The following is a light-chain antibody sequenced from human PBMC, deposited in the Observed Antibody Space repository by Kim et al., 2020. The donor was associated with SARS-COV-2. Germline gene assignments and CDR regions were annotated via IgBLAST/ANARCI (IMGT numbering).Light chain of an antibody. V-gene: IGKV3-20*01. CDR1: QTVRSY. Sequence: EIVLTQSPGTLSLSPGERATLSCRASQTVRSYLAWYQQKPGQAPRLLISGASSRATGIPDRFTGSGSGTDFTLTISRLESEDFAVYYCQQYGSSTITFGQGTRLEI. J-gene: IGKJ5*01. CDR3: QQYGSSTIT. CDR2: GAS.